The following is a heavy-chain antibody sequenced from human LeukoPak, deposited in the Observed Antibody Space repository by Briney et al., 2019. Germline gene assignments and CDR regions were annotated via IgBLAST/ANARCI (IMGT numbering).Heavy chain of an antibody. CDR2: INHSGST. CDR3: AGGAAADDAFDI. CDR1: GGSFRGYY. Sequence: PSETRSLTCAVYGGSFRGYYWSWIRQPPGKGLVWIGEINHSGSTNYNPSLKSRVTISADTSKNQFSLKLSSVTAADTAVYYCAGGAAADDAFDIWGQGTMVTVSS. V-gene: IGHV4-34*01. J-gene: IGHJ3*02. D-gene: IGHD6-13*01.